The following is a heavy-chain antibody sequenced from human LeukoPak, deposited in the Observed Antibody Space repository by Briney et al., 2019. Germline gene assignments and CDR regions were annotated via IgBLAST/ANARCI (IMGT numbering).Heavy chain of an antibody. CDR1: GFIFSKYT. Sequence: PGGSLRLSCAASGFIFSKYTMSWIRQAPGKGLEWVSAISGSGDSTYYADSVKGRFTISRDNSKNTLYLQMNSLRAEDTAVYYCASGSSPAFDYWGQGTLVTVSS. CDR2: ISGSGDST. D-gene: IGHD2-2*01. CDR3: ASGSSPAFDY. V-gene: IGHV3-23*01. J-gene: IGHJ4*02.